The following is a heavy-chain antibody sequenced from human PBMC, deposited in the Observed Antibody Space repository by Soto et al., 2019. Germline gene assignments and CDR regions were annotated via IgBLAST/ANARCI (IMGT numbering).Heavy chain of an antibody. CDR2: IYSSENT. V-gene: IGHV4-39*01. D-gene: IGHD2-2*01. CDR1: GGSVSSISYS. Sequence: PSETLSLTCTVSGGSVSSISYSWGWIRQSPGKGLEWIGTIYSSENTYYNPSLLSRVTIAVDTSKNEFSLRLSSVTAADTAVYYCARRKGYCISTNCHGYDGMDVWGQGTTVT. J-gene: IGHJ6*02. CDR3: ARRKGYCISTNCHGYDGMDV.